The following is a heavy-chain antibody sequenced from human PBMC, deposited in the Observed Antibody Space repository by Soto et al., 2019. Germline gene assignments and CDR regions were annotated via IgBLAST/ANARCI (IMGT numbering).Heavy chain of an antibody. Sequence: SLRLSCAASGFTFDDYAMHWVRQAPGKGLEWVSGISWNSGSIGYADSLKGRFTISRDNAKNSLYLQMNSLRAEDTALYYCAKDIRTMVRGVSLDYWGQGTLVTVSS. D-gene: IGHD3-10*01. J-gene: IGHJ4*02. CDR2: ISWNSGSI. V-gene: IGHV3-9*01. CDR1: GFTFDDYA. CDR3: AKDIRTMVRGVSLDY.